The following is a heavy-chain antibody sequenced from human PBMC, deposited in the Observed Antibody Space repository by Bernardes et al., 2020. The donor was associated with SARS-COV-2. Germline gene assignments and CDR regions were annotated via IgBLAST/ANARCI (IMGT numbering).Heavy chain of an antibody. D-gene: IGHD2-2*01. Sequence: ASVKVSCKASGYTFTNHGVSWLRQAPGQGLEGMGWRSGYKGRADDAQSFQGRVTLTTDTSTSTTYLELRGLRSDDTGVYYCARYSSNFRTMAFFDPCGHGTLVTVSS. CDR1: GYTFTNHG. CDR2: RSGYKGRA. CDR3: ARYSSNFRTMAFFDP. V-gene: IGHV1-18*01. J-gene: IGHJ5*02.